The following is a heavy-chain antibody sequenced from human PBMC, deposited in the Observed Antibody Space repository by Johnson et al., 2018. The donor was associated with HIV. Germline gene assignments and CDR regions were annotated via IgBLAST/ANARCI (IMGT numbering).Heavy chain of an antibody. CDR1: GFTVSRNY. V-gene: IGHV3-66*02. J-gene: IGHJ3*01. CDR2: IGTAGDT. Sequence: VQLVESGGGLVQPGGSLRLSCAASGFTVSRNYMSWVRQAPGKGLEWVSAIGTAGDTYYPGSVKGRFTISRDNSKNTLYLQMNSLRAEDTAAYYCAKWWFSELLPNAFDLWGQGPMGTVAS. D-gene: IGHD3-10*01. CDR3: AKWWFSELLPNAFDL.